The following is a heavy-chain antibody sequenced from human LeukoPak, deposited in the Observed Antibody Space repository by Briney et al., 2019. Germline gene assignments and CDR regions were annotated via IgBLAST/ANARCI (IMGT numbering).Heavy chain of an antibody. CDR2: ISDSGTT. V-gene: IGHV4-59*01. CDR3: TKGYYGPFDY. Sequence: PSETLSLTCTVSGAPIRTYYWDWIRQAPGKGLEWIGCISDSGTTYYNPSLKSRVTISLDTSKNHFSLKLTSVTAADTAVYFCTKGYYGPFDYWGQGMMVTVSS. J-gene: IGHJ4*02. D-gene: IGHD3-10*01. CDR1: GAPIRTYY.